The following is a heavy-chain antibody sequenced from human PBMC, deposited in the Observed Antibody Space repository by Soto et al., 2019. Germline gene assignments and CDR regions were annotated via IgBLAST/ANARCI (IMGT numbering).Heavy chain of an antibody. CDR1: GYPVTAYY. Sequence: QLHLVQSGAVVKKPGASVTVSCSASGYPVTAYYMHWVRQAPGRGLEWMGGINPATGAAKYTQTFQGRVTMNRDTSTSTVFMELSGLTSEDTAVFYWARGGGVAVAGSAAFDMWGQGTLVTVSS. V-gene: IGHV1-2*02. CDR2: INPATGAA. J-gene: IGHJ3*02. D-gene: IGHD6-19*01. CDR3: ARGGGVAVAGSAAFDM.